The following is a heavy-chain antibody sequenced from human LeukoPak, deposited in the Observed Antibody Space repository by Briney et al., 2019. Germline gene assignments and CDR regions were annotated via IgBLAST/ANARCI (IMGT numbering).Heavy chain of an antibody. CDR2: INPNSGGT. CDR3: AGGYTPTVRYSSGWLTN. V-gene: IGHV1-2*02. CDR1: GYTFTGYY. J-gene: IGHJ4*02. Sequence: ASVKVSCKASGYTFTGYYMHWVRQAPGQGPEWMGWINPNSGGTNYAQKFQGRVTMTRDTSISTAYMELSRLRSDDTAVYYWAGGYTPTVRYSSGWLTNWGQGTLVTVSS. D-gene: IGHD6-19*01.